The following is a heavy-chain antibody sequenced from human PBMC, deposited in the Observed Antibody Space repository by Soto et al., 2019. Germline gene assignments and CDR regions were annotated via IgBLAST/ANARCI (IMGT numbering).Heavy chain of an antibody. Sequence: SETLSLTCTVSGGSISSYYWSWIRQPPGKGLEWIGYIYYSGSTNYNPSLKSRVTISVDTSKNQFSLKLSSVTAADTAVYYCARQKGYYYGSGTLSNFDYWGQGTLVTVSS. D-gene: IGHD3-10*01. CDR2: IYYSGST. CDR3: ARQKGYYYGSGTLSNFDY. V-gene: IGHV4-59*01. J-gene: IGHJ4*02. CDR1: GGSISSYY.